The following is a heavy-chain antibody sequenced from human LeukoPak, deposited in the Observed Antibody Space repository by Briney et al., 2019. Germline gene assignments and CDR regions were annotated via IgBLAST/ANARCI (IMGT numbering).Heavy chain of an antibody. V-gene: IGHV1-18*01. CDR2: ISGYNGNT. CDR1: GYTFSSYG. J-gene: IGHJ4*02. Sequence: ASVKVSCKASGYTFSSYGITWVRQAPGQGLEWMGWISGYNGNTNYAQKLQGRVTMTTDTPTSTAHMELRSLRSNDTAVYYCARESGRFEIDYWGQGTLVTVSS. CDR3: ARESGRFEIDY. D-gene: IGHD3-10*01.